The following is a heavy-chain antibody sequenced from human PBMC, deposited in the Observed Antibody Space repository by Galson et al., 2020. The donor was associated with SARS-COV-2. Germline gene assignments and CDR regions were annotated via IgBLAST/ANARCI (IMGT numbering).Heavy chain of an antibody. CDR2: IRSKANSYAT. CDR3: TRHGSAVN. J-gene: IGHJ4*02. D-gene: IGHD3-10*01. V-gene: IGHV3-73*01. CDR1: GFTFSGSA. Sequence: GESLKLSCAASGFTFSGSAMHWVRQASGKGLEWVGRIRSKANSYATAYAASVKGRFTISRDDSKNTAYLQMNSLKTEDTAVYYCTRHGSAVNWGQGTLVTVSS.